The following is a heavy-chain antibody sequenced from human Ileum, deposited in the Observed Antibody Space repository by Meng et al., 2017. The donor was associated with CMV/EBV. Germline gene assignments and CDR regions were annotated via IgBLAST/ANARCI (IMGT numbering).Heavy chain of an antibody. CDR2: INYSGIT. V-gene: IGHV4-30-4*01. CDR3: ASGSPQLGYV. D-gene: IGHD1-1*01. Sequence: QVQPQESGPGLLKPSQTLSLTCTVSGDSGGSFTNNNYYWGWVRQPPGKGLEWIAYINYSGITYYNPALRSRLTISIDASKNQFSLKLNSVTAADTAVYYCASGSPQLGYVWGQGTLVTVSS. J-gene: IGHJ4*02. CDR1: GDSGGSFTNNNYY.